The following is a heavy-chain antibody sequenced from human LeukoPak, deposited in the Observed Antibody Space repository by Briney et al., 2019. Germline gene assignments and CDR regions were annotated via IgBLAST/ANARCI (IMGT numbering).Heavy chain of an antibody. CDR1: GITFSSYW. CDR3: AKDISGYDPSNYYYYYGMDV. V-gene: IGHV3-7*01. CDR2: IKEDGSEI. D-gene: IGHD5-12*01. J-gene: IGHJ6*02. Sequence: PGGSLRLSCVVSGITFSSYWMSWVRQAPGKGLEWVANIKEDGSEIYYVDSVKGRFTISRDNAKNSLYLQMNSLRAEDTAVYYCAKDISGYDPSNYYYYYGMDVWGQGTTVTVSS.